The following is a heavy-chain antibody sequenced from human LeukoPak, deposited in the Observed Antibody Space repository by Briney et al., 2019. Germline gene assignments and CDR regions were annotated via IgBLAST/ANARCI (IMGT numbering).Heavy chain of an antibody. CDR3: ARTVVYYVWGSYRPYYFDY. J-gene: IGHJ4*02. CDR2: IYYSVST. Sequence: SETLSLTCTVSGGSISSISYYWGWVRQPPGKGLEWNGNIYYSVSTYYNPSLKSRVSISVDTSKNQFSLKLSSVTAADTAVYYCARTVVYYVWGSYRPYYFDYWGQGTLVTVSS. CDR1: GGSISSISYY. V-gene: IGHV4-39*01. D-gene: IGHD3-16*02.